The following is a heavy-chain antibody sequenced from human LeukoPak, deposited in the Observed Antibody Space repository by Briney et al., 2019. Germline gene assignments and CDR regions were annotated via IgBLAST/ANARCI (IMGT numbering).Heavy chain of an antibody. CDR1: GFTFSSYW. Sequence: GGSLRLSCAASGFTFSSYWMSWVRQAPGKGLEWVANIKQDGSEKYYVDSVKGRFTISRDKAKNTLSLQMNSLRAEDTALYYCARSQRGAFDIWGQGTMVTVSS. CDR3: ARSQRGAFDI. CDR2: IKQDGSEK. D-gene: IGHD3-16*01. J-gene: IGHJ3*02. V-gene: IGHV3-7*01.